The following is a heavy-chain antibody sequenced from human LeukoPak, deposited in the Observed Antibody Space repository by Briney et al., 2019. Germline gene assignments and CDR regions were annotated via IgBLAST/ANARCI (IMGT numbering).Heavy chain of an antibody. CDR2: ISSSGSTI. V-gene: IGHV3-48*03. CDR1: GFTFSSYE. CDR3: ARDIAAAGDLNFDY. Sequence: PGGSLRLSCAASGFTFSSYEMNWVRQAPGKGLEWVSYISSSGSTIYYADSVKGRFTISRDSAKNSLYLQMNSLRAEDTAVYYCARDIAAAGDLNFDYWGQGTLVTVSS. D-gene: IGHD6-13*01. J-gene: IGHJ4*02.